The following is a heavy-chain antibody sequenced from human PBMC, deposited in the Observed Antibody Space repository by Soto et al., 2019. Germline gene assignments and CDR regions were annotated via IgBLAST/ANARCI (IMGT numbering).Heavy chain of an antibody. Sequence: SETLSLTCTVSGGSISSSSYYWGWIRQPPGKGLEWIGSIYYSGSTYCNLSLKSRVTISVDTSKNQFSLKLSSVTAADTAVYYCARVVRGVIIHFDYWGQGTLVTVS. CDR3: ARVVRGVIIHFDY. CDR1: GGSISSSSYY. V-gene: IGHV4-39*01. D-gene: IGHD3-10*01. J-gene: IGHJ4*02. CDR2: IYYSGST.